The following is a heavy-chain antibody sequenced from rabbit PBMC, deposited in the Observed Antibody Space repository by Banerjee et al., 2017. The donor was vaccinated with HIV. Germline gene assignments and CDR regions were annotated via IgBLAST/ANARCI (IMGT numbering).Heavy chain of an antibody. V-gene: IGHV1S45*01. J-gene: IGHJ4*01. D-gene: IGHD4-1*01. CDR3: ARDLAGVIGWNFNL. Sequence: EESGGDLVQPEGSLTLTCTASGFSFSSGYWICWVRQAPGKGLEWIACIYAGSSGSTYYANWAKGRFTISKTSSTTVTLQMTSLTAADTATYFCARDLAGVIGWNFNLWGPGTLVTVS. CDR1: GFSFSSGYW. CDR2: IYAGSSGST.